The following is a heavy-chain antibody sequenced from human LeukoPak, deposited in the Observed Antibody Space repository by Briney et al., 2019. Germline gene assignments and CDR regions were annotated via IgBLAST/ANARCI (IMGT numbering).Heavy chain of an antibody. CDR2: IYSGGST. D-gene: IGHD5-24*01. Sequence: ETLSLTCTVSGGSISSSSYYWGWIRQPPGKGLEWVSVIYSGGSTYYADSVKGRFTISRDNSKNTLYLQMNSLRAEDTAVYYCAKDLNGYFSPIFDYWGQGTLVTVSS. CDR1: GGSISSSSYY. J-gene: IGHJ4*02. CDR3: AKDLNGYFSPIFDY. V-gene: IGHV3-53*05.